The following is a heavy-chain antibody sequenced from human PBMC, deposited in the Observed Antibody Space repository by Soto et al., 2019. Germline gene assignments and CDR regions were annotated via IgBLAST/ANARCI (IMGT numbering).Heavy chain of an antibody. J-gene: IGHJ6*02. CDR1: GFTFSSYA. CDR2: ISGSGDST. V-gene: IGHV3-23*01. D-gene: IGHD6-13*01. CDR3: AKDRDGAAAGPTKFYGMDV. Sequence: GGSLRLSCAASGFTFSSYAMSWVRQAPGKGLEWVSVISGSGDSTYYADSARGRFTISRDNSKNTLYLQMNSLRAEDTAVYYCAKDRDGAAAGPTKFYGMDVWGQGTTVTSP.